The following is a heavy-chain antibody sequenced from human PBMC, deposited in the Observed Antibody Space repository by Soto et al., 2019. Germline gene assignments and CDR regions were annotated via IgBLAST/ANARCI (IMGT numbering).Heavy chain of an antibody. CDR3: ARGYSSGRFDP. CDR2: MNPNSGNT. J-gene: IGHJ5*02. CDR1: GNTFTSND. Sequence: ASVKVSRKASGNTFTSNDINWVRQATGQGVEWMGWMNPNSGNTGYAQKFQGRVIMTRNTSISTAYMELSSLRSEDTAVYYCARGYSSGRFDPWGQGTLVTVSS. D-gene: IGHD6-19*01. V-gene: IGHV1-8*01.